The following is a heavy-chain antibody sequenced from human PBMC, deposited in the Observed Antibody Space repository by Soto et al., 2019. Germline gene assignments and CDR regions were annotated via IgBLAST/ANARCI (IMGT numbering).Heavy chain of an antibody. D-gene: IGHD1-1*01. CDR1: GYSFTGYY. Sequence: ASVKVSCKASGYSFTGYYLHWVRQAPGQGPEWMGWISPDSGGTNYAPNFRGWVTMTRDTSITTAYMELSGLKSDDTAVYFCVRAETFYPGNTFDYWGQGALVTVSS. V-gene: IGHV1-2*04. CDR3: VRAETFYPGNTFDY. CDR2: ISPDSGGT. J-gene: IGHJ4*02.